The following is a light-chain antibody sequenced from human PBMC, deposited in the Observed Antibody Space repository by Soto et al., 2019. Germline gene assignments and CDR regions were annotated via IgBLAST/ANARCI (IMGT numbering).Light chain of an antibody. J-gene: IGKJ5*01. V-gene: IGKV1-9*01. Sequence: ILLTQSPSSLSASVGDRVTITCLATQGVDSSLAWYQQKPGKAPKLLIYAASNLQSGVPSRFSGSGSGTDFTLTISSLQPEDFATYYCQQVHDYPLTFGQGTRLEIK. CDR1: QGVDSS. CDR3: QQVHDYPLT. CDR2: AAS.